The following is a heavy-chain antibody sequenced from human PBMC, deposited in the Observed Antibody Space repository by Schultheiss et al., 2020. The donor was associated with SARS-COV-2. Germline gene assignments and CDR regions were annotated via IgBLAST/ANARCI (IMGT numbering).Heavy chain of an antibody. CDR1: GFTFSSYD. V-gene: IGHV3-23*01. D-gene: IGHD1-20*01. Sequence: GGSLRLSCATSGFTFSSYDMSWVRQAPGKGLEWVSAIGGGGGITYYTDSVKGRFTVSRDNSKNTLYLQMNSLRAEDTAIYYCAKGDNSFDYWGQGTLVTVSS. CDR2: IGGGGGIT. J-gene: IGHJ4*02. CDR3: AKGDNSFDY.